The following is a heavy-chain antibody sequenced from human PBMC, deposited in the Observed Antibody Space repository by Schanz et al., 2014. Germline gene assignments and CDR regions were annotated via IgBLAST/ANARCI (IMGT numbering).Heavy chain of an antibody. CDR2: IMPLRGIG. CDR3: TRLRRADTNGFDV. CDR1: GDTFSKYN. D-gene: IGHD6-19*01. J-gene: IGHJ6*02. Sequence: VQLEQSGPEVKKPGSSVKVSCQAFGDTFSKYNIMWVRQVPGQGLEWLGRIMPLRGIGNNAWKLQDRLTITADKTMNRTYRELSSLGTEDTAVYYCTRLRRADTNGFDVWGQGTTVTVS. V-gene: IGHV1-69*02.